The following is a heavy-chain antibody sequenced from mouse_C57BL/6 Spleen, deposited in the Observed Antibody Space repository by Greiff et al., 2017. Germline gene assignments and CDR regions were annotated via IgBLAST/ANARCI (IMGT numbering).Heavy chain of an antibody. D-gene: IGHD1-1*01. J-gene: IGHJ3*01. V-gene: IGHV1-55*01. CDR1: GYTFTSYW. CDR2: IYPGSGST. Sequence: QVQLQQPGAELVKPGASVKMSCKASGYTFTSYWITWVKQRPGQGLEWIGDIYPGSGSTNYNEKFKSKATLTVDTSSSTAYMQLSSLTSEDSAVYDCALGYCSGSRAWFAFWGTGTLVTVSA. CDR3: ALGYCSGSRAWFAF.